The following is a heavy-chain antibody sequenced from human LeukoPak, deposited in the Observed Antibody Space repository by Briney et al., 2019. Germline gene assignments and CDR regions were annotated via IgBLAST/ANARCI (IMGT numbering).Heavy chain of an antibody. J-gene: IGHJ5*02. CDR2: INAGNGNT. CDR1: GYTFTSYA. Sequence: ASVKVSCKASGYTFTSYAMHWVRQAPGQRLEWMGWINAGNGNTKYSQKFQGRVTITRDTSASTAYMELSSLRSEDTAVYYCARDYYYDSSGYSNIDSYNWFDPWGQGTLVTVSS. D-gene: IGHD3-22*01. V-gene: IGHV1-3*01. CDR3: ARDYYYDSSGYSNIDSYNWFDP.